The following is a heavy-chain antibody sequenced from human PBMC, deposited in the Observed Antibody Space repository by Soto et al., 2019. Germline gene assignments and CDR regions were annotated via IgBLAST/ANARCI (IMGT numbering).Heavy chain of an antibody. Sequence: GASVKVSCKASGYTFTSYAMHWVRQAPGQRLEWMGWINAGNGNTKYSQKFQGRVTITRDTAASTAYMELSSLRSEDTAVYYCARARNLEWLSPGSYYYYGMDVWGQGTTVTVSS. D-gene: IGHD3-3*01. V-gene: IGHV1-3*01. CDR3: ARARNLEWLSPGSYYYYGMDV. CDR1: GYTFTSYA. CDR2: INAGNGNT. J-gene: IGHJ6*02.